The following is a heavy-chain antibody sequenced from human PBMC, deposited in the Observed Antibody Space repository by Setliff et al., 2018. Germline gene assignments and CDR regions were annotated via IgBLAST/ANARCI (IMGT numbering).Heavy chain of an antibody. V-gene: IGHV1-69*05. CDR3: ATSVSWIQLVLYPQGHPEPFDY. D-gene: IGHD5-18*01. J-gene: IGHJ4*02. Sequence: GASVKVSCKASGGTFSSYAISWVRQAPGQGLEWMGRIIPIFGTANYAQKLQGRVTMTTDTSTSTAYMELRSLRSDDTAVYYCATSVSWIQLVLYPQGHPEPFDYWGQGTLVTVSS. CDR2: IIPIFGTA. CDR1: GGTFSSYA.